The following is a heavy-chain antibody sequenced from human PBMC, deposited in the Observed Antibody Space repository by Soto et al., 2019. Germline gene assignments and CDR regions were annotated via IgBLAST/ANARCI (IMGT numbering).Heavy chain of an antibody. CDR1: GYTFTTYY. J-gene: IGHJ4*02. CDR3: ARSRYSVYDFGEPFDY. D-gene: IGHD5-12*01. V-gene: IGHV1-46*01. CDR2: INPSGGST. Sequence: QVQLVQSGAEVKKPGASVKVSCKASGYTFTTYYMHWVRQAPGQGLEWMGIINPSGGSTSYAQKFHGKVTMTRDTSTSTVYMELSSLRSEDTAVYYCARSRYSVYDFGEPFDYWGQGTLVTVSS.